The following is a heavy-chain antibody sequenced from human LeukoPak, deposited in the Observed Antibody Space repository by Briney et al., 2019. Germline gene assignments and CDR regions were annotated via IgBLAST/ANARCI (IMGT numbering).Heavy chain of an antibody. Sequence: AGGSLRLSCAASGFTFSSYAMSWVRQAPGKGLEWVSAISGSGGSTYYADSVKGRFTISRDNSKNTLYLQMNSLRAEDTAVYYCAKPDVEEWIQLLSFFDYWGQGTLVTVSS. CDR1: GFTFSSYA. D-gene: IGHD5-18*01. J-gene: IGHJ4*02. V-gene: IGHV3-23*01. CDR2: ISGSGGST. CDR3: AKPDVEEWIQLLSFFDY.